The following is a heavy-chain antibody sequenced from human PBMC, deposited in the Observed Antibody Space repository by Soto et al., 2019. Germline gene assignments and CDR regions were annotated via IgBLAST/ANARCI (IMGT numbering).Heavy chain of an antibody. CDR2: INPGGGST. CDR1: GYTFTSYY. J-gene: IGHJ4*02. CDR3: ARAVAVAADFDY. D-gene: IGHD6-19*01. Sequence: ASVKVSCKASGYTFTSYYMHWVRQAPGQGLEWMGIINPGGGSTSYAQKFQGRVTMTRDTSASTAYMELSSLRSEDTAVYYCARAVAVAADFDYWGQGTLVTVSS. V-gene: IGHV1-46*01.